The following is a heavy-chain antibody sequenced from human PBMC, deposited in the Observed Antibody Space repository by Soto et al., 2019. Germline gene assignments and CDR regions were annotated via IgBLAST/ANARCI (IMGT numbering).Heavy chain of an antibody. CDR2: TYYRSRWYN. Sequence: SQTLSLTCAISGDSVSSNSAAWNWIRLSPSRGLEWLARTYYRSRWYNDYAVSVRSRITVNPDTSKNQFSLQLTSVTAEDTAVYYCARGYSSSSSWFDPWGQGTLVTVSS. V-gene: IGHV6-1*01. CDR1: GDSVSSNSAA. D-gene: IGHD6-6*01. CDR3: ARGYSSSSSWFDP. J-gene: IGHJ5*02.